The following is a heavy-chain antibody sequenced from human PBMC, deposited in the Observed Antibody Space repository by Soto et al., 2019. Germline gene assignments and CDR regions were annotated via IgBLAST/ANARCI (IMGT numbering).Heavy chain of an antibody. CDR2: SSANGGRA. V-gene: IGHV3-23*01. Sequence: PGGSLRLSCAASGFTFASHAMSWVRQAPGKGREWVSGSSANGGRANYADSVKGRFSLSRDNSKNTMFLQMDSLTAEDTAIYYCASWVIALGGTGYFRHWGQGTLVTVSS. CDR3: ASWVIALGGTGYFRH. J-gene: IGHJ1*01. D-gene: IGHD6-19*01. CDR1: GFTFASHA.